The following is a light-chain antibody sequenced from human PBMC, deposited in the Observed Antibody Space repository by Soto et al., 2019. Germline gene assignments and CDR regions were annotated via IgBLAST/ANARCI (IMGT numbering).Light chain of an antibody. Sequence: EIVMTQSPATLSVSPGGRATLSCRASQSISDTLAWYQQKPGQAPRLLIHGASTRATGFPARFSGSGSGTDFTLTISSLQSEDFAVYYCQQRSNCPLTFGGGTKVEIK. V-gene: IGKV3-15*01. J-gene: IGKJ4*01. CDR1: QSISDT. CDR3: QQRSNCPLT. CDR2: GAS.